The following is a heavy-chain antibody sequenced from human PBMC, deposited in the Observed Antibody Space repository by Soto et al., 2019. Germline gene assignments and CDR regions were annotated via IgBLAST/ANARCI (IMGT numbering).Heavy chain of an antibody. Sequence: GEPLKISCKGSGYTFTNYWIGWVRQRPGKGLEWMGIIYPGDSDTKYNPSFQGQVTISADKSITTTYLRWTSLKASDTAIYYCAASIFYYGMDVWGQGTTVTVSS. CDR2: IYPGDSDT. J-gene: IGHJ6*02. V-gene: IGHV5-51*01. CDR3: AASIFYYGMDV. CDR1: GYTFTNYW.